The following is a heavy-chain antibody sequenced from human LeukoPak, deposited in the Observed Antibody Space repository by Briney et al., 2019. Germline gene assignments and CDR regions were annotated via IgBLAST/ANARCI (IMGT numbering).Heavy chain of an antibody. CDR1: GYTFTGYY. D-gene: IGHD4-17*01. V-gene: IGHV1-2*06. CDR2: INPSSGGT. CDR3: ARGRTTVTNDFQH. J-gene: IGHJ1*01. Sequence: ASVKVSCKTSGYTFTGYYMHWVRQAPGQGLESMGRINPSSGGTNYAQKFQGRVTMTRDTSISTAYMELSRLTSDDTAVYYCARGRTTVTNDFQHWGQGTLVTVSS.